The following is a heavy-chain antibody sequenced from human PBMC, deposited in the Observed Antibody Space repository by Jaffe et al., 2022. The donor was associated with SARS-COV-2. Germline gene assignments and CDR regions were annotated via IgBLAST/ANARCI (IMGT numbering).Heavy chain of an antibody. D-gene: IGHD2-2*01. Sequence: QVQLVQSGAEVKKPGASVKVSCKASGYTFTSYYMHWVRQAPGQGLEWMGIINPSGGSTSYAQKFQGRVTMTRDTSTSTVYMELSSLRSEDTAVYYCARDWGYCSSTSCSHYGDYANYYYYGMDVWGQGTTVTVSS. CDR1: GYTFTSYY. CDR2: INPSGGST. J-gene: IGHJ6*02. V-gene: IGHV1-46*01. CDR3: ARDWGYCSSTSCSHYGDYANYYYYGMDV.